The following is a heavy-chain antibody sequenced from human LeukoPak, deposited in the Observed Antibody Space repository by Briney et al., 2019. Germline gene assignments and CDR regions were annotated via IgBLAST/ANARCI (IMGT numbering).Heavy chain of an antibody. V-gene: IGHV1-46*01. CDR3: ARVSGDYSMPFDY. Sequence: ASVKVSCKASGYTFTRYFMHWLRQAPGQGLEWMGIINPSGGSTNYAQKFQGGVTMTRDMSPSTVYMELSSLRSEDTAVYYCARVSGDYSMPFDYWGQGTLVTVSS. CDR2: INPSGGST. D-gene: IGHD2/OR15-2a*01. J-gene: IGHJ4*02. CDR1: GYTFTRYF.